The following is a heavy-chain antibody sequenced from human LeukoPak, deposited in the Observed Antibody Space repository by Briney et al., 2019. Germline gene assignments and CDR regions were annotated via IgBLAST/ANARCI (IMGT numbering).Heavy chain of an antibody. D-gene: IGHD2-15*01. CDR1: GFTFDDYA. Sequence: PGGSLRLSCAASGFTFDDYAMHWVRQAPGKGLEWVSGISWNSGSIGYADSVKGRFTISRDTSKNTVYLQMSSLRDDDTAIYYCAREGGIPATGSSDYYFESWGQGTLVTVSS. J-gene: IGHJ4*02. CDR3: AREGGIPATGSSDYYFES. V-gene: IGHV3-9*01. CDR2: ISWNSGSI.